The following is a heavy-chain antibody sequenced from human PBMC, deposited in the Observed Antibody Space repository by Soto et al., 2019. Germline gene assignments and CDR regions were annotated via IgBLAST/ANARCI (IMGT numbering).Heavy chain of an antibody. CDR3: AKDGTTVTTIHYYYSYYMDV. CDR1: EFTFSSYA. CDR2: ISGSGGST. V-gene: IGHV3-23*01. D-gene: IGHD4-17*01. Sequence: GGSLRLSCAASEFTFSSYAMSWVRQAPGKGLEWVSAISGSGGSTYYADSVKGRFTISRDNSKNTLYLQMNSLRAEDTAVYYCAKDGTTVTTIHYYYSYYMDVWGKGTTVTVSS. J-gene: IGHJ6*03.